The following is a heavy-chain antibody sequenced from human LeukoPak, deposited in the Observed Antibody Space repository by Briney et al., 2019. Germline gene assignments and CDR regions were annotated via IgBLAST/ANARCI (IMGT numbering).Heavy chain of an antibody. Sequence: ASVKVSCKASGYTFINNGISWVRQAPGQGLEWMGWISAYNGNTNYAQKFQGRVTMTTDTSTSTAYMELRSLRSDDTAVYYCARSSSVTIPGYYFDYWGQGTLVTVSS. CDR2: ISAYNGNT. CDR1: GYTFINNG. CDR3: ARSSSVTIPGYYFDY. J-gene: IGHJ4*02. V-gene: IGHV1-18*01. D-gene: IGHD2-21*01.